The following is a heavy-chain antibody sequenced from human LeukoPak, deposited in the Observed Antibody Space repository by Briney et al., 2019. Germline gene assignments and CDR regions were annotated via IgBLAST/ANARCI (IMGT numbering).Heavy chain of an antibody. J-gene: IGHJ3*02. CDR3: AKHISTSPASAYDI. V-gene: IGHV3-23*01. D-gene: IGHD2/OR15-2a*01. CDR2: VSTSGLST. Sequence: GGSLRLSCSAAGFDFSNRGMSWVRQAPGRGLEWVSTVSTSGLSTYYTESVKGRFSISRDNSKKTLFLQMDSLKAEDTAVYFCAKHISTSPASAYDIWGQGTLVTVSS. CDR1: GFDFSNRG.